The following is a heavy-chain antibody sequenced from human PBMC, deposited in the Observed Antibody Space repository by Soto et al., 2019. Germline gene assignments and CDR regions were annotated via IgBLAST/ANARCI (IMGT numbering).Heavy chain of an antibody. J-gene: IGHJ4*02. CDR1: GFTFSSDA. V-gene: IGHV3-23*01. CDR2: ISGSGGST. D-gene: IGHD6-13*01. CDR3: AKVPSSRIAAARGFDY. Sequence: PGGALRLSCAASGFTFSSDAMSWVRQAPGKGLEWVSAISGSGGSTYYADPVQGRFTISRDNSKNTLYLQMNSLRAEDTAVYYCAKVPSSRIAAARGFDYWGQGTLVTVSS.